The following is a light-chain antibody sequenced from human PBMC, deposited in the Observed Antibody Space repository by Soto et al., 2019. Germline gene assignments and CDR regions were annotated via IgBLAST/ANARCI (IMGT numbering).Light chain of an antibody. V-gene: IGLV2-14*01. Sequence: QSVLTQPASVSGSPGQSITISCTGTSSDIGGYNYVSWFQQHPGKAPKLMISDVSNRPSGVSNRFSGSKSGNTASLTISGLQAEDEADYYCSSYTSGSTFYVFGTGTKPPS. J-gene: IGLJ1*01. CDR1: SSDIGGYNY. CDR2: DVS. CDR3: SSYTSGSTFYV.